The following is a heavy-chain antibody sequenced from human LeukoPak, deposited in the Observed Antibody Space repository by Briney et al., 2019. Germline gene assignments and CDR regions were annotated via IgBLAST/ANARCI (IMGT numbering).Heavy chain of an antibody. V-gene: IGHV3-23*01. Sequence: GGSLRLSCAASKFTFSSYGMSWVRQAPGKGLEWVSAISGSGGSTYYADSVKGRFTISRDNSKNTLYLQMDSLRAEDTAVYYCAELGITMIGGVWGKGTTVTISS. D-gene: IGHD3-10*02. CDR1: KFTFSSYG. J-gene: IGHJ6*04. CDR3: AELGITMIGGV. CDR2: ISGSGGST.